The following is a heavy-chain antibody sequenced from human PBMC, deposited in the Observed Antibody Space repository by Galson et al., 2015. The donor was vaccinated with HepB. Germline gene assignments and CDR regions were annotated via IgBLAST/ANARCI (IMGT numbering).Heavy chain of an antibody. V-gene: IGHV3-33*01. Sequence: SLRLSCAASGFTFSSYGMHWVRQAPGKGLEWVAVIWYDGSNKYYADSVKGRFTISRDNSKNTLYLQMNSLRAEDTAVYYCARGLAELERWWGYYMDVWGKGTTVTVSS. J-gene: IGHJ6*03. CDR1: GFTFSSYG. CDR3: ARGLAELERWWGYYMDV. D-gene: IGHD1-1*01. CDR2: IWYDGSNK.